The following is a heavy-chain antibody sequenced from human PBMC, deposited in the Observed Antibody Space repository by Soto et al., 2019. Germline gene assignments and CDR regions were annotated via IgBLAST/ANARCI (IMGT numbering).Heavy chain of an antibody. CDR1: GFSLSTSGVG. V-gene: IGHV2-5*02. CDR2: LYWDDDK. CDR3: AHWGGIGSISYPSRYYFDY. D-gene: IGHD3-3*02. J-gene: IGHJ4*02. Sequence: QITLKESGPTLVKPTQTLTLTCTFSGFSLSTSGVGVGWIRQPPGKALELLALLYWDDDKRYSPSLKSRLTITKDTSKDQVVLTMTNVDPVDTATYYCAHWGGIGSISYPSRYYFDYWGQGTLVTVSS.